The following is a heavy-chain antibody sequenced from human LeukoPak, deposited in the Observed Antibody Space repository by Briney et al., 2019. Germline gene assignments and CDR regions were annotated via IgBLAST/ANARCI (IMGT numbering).Heavy chain of an antibody. CDR3: ARENGYKYDC. CDR2: IYHSGST. D-gene: IGHD5-24*01. Sequence: SETLSLTCTVSGGSISSCYWSWIRQPPGKGLEWIGSIYHSGSTNYNPSLKSRVTISVDTSKNQFSLKLRSVTAADTAVYYCARENGYKYDCWGQGTLVTVSS. V-gene: IGHV4-59*01. CDR1: GGSISSCY. J-gene: IGHJ4*02.